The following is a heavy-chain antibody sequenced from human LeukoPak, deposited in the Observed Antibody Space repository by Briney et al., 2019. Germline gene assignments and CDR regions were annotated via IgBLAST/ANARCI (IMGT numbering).Heavy chain of an antibody. CDR2: IIPIFGTA. V-gene: IGHV1-69*06. CDR3: TLVGASGRIAY. Sequence: SVKVSCKASGGTFSSYAISWVRQAPGQGLEWMGGIIPIFGTANYAQKFQGRVTITADKSTSTAYMELSSLRSEDTAVYYCTLVGASGRIAYWGQGTLVTVSS. J-gene: IGHJ4*02. D-gene: IGHD1-26*01. CDR1: GGTFSSYA.